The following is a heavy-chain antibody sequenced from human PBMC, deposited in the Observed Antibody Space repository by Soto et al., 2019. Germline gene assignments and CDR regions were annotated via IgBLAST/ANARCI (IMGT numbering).Heavy chain of an antibody. V-gene: IGHV3-64*07. CDR1: GSTITHYA. D-gene: IGHD3-16*01. J-gene: IGHJ4*02. CDR3: ARDFGGNTAFDS. Sequence: DVQLVESRGGLVQPGGSLRLSCAASGSTITHYAMHWVRQAPGKGLEYVAVISKNGDSTYYADSVRDTFTISRDNSKNTLYLQMGSLRAEDTAVYFCARDFGGNTAFDSWGQGTLVTVSS. CDR2: ISKNGDST.